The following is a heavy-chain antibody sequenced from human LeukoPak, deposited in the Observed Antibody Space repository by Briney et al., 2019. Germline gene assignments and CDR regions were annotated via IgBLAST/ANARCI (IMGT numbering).Heavy chain of an antibody. D-gene: IGHD3-10*01. CDR1: EFTVSSNC. CDR3: TTLWFGEYTFGY. CDR2: IKSKTDGGTT. V-gene: IGHV3-15*01. J-gene: IGHJ4*02. Sequence: PGGSLRLSCAASEFTVSSNCMSWVRQASGKGLEWVGRIKSKTDGGTTDYAAPVKGRFTISRDDSKNTLYLQMNSLKTEDTAVYYCTTLWFGEYTFGYWGQGTLVTVSS.